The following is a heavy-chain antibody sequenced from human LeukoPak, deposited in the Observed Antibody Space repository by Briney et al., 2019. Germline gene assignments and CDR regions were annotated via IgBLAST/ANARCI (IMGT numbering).Heavy chain of an antibody. V-gene: IGHV3-30*04. CDR1: GFTFSSYA. J-gene: IGHJ4*02. Sequence: PGRSLRLSCAASGFTFSSYAMHWVRQAPGKGLEWVAVISYDGSNKYYADSVKGRFTISRDNSKNTLYLQMNSLRAEDTAVYYCARREYSSSSATNTGIDYWGQGTLVTVSS. CDR3: ARREYSSSSATNTGIDY. CDR2: ISYDGSNK. D-gene: IGHD6-6*01.